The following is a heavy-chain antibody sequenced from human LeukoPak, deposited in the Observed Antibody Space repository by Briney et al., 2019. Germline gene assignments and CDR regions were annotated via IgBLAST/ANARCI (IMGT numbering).Heavy chain of an antibody. CDR2: INSDGSST. D-gene: IGHD2-2*01. J-gene: IGHJ4*02. CDR1: GFTFSSYW. V-gene: IGHV3-74*01. Sequence: GGSLRLSCAASGFTFSSYWMHWVRQAPGKGLVWVSRINSDGSSTSYADSVKGRFTTSRDNAKNTLYLQMNSLRAEDTAVYYCARAGWYCSSTSCSYFDYWGQGTLVTVSS. CDR3: ARAGWYCSSTSCSYFDY.